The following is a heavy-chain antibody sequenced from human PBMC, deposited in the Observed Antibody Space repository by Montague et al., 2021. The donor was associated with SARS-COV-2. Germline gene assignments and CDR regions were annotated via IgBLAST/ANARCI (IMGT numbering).Heavy chain of an antibody. J-gene: IGHJ3*02. Sequence: SETLSLTCTVSGGSISSYYWSWIRQPPGKGLEWIGHIYYSGSTNYNPSLKSRVTISVDTSKNQFSLKLSSVTAADTAVYYCARVSDFWSGYYTAVGAFDIWGQGTMVTVSS. CDR2: IYYSGST. D-gene: IGHD3-3*01. CDR1: GGSISSYY. V-gene: IGHV4-59*01. CDR3: ARVSDFWSGYYTAVGAFDI.